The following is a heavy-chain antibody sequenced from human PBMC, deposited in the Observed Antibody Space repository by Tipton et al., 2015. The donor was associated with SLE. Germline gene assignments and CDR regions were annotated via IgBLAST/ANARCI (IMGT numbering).Heavy chain of an antibody. CDR2: IYYSGST. CDR1: GGSISSSSYY. Sequence: LRLSCTVSGGSISSSSYYWGWIRQPPGKGLEWIGSIYYSGSTYYNPSLKSRVTISVDTSKNQFSLKLSSVTAADTAVYYCARGARYSYGPTYWYFDLWGRGTLVTVSS. D-gene: IGHD5-18*01. V-gene: IGHV4-39*07. J-gene: IGHJ2*01. CDR3: ARGARYSYGPTYWYFDL.